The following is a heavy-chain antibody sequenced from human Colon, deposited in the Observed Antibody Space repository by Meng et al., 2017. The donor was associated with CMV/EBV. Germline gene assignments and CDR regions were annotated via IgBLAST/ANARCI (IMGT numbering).Heavy chain of an antibody. CDR1: GFSFSSCN. CDR2: IASDGSYK. CDR3: AKDLRLPHYGMDV. J-gene: IGHJ6*02. V-gene: IGHV3-30*04. Sequence: GESLKISCAASGFSFSSCNMHWVRQTPGEGLEWVAVIASDGSYKHYADSVKGRFTISRDNSKNTLFLQMNGLRAEDTAVYYCAKDLRLPHYGMDVWGQGTTVTVSS.